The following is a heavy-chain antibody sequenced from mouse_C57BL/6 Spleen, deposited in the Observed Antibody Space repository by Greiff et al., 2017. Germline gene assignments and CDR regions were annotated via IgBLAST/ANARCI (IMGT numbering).Heavy chain of an antibody. J-gene: IGHJ2*01. CDR1: GYTFTSYW. V-gene: IGHV1-72*01. Sequence: VQLQQPGAELVKPGASVKLSCKASGYTFTSYWMHWVKQRPGRGLEWIGRIDPNSGGTKYNEKFKSKATLTVDKPSIAAYMQLSSLTSEDSAVYYCARCYYDYLDYWGQGTTLTVSS. CDR2: IDPNSGGT. CDR3: ARCYYDYLDY. D-gene: IGHD2-4*01.